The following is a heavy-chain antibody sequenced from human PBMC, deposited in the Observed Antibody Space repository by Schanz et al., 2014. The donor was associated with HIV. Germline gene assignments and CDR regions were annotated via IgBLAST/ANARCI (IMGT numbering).Heavy chain of an antibody. D-gene: IGHD1-26*01. J-gene: IGHJ4*02. CDR3: ARDGSGVLGAIFYYFDY. CDR1: GFIFSSYG. V-gene: IGHV3-23*01. CDR2: IGSGGGRT. Sequence: EVQLLESGGGLVQPGGSLRLSCAASGFIFSSYGMSWVRQAPGKGLEWVSLIGSGGGRTYYADSVKGRVTISRDNSKNTLFLQMNSLRAEDTAVYYCARDGSGVLGAIFYYFDYWGQGTLVTVSS.